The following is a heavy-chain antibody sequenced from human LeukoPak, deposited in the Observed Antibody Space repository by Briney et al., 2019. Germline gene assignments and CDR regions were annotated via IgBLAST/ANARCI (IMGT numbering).Heavy chain of an antibody. D-gene: IGHD3-10*01. J-gene: IGHJ6*03. CDR3: AREAITMVRGVIRSPTAPDWYYYYYMDV. CDR1: GGSISSGSYY. CDR2: IYTSGST. Sequence: PSETLSLTCTVSGGSISSGSYYWSWIRQPAGKGLEWIGRIYTSGSTNYNPSLKSRVTISVDTSKNQFSLKLSSVTAADTAVYYCAREAITMVRGVIRSPTAPDWYYYYYMDVWGKGTTVTISS. V-gene: IGHV4-61*02.